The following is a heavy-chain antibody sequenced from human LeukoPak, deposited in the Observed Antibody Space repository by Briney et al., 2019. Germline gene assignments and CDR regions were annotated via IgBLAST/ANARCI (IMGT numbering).Heavy chain of an antibody. CDR2: INPNSGGT. V-gene: IGHV1-2*02. CDR1: GYTFTGYY. D-gene: IGHD3-10*01. CDR3: ARVTMVRGGGFDY. Sequence: GASVKVSCKASGYTFTGYYMHWVRQAPGQGLEWMGWINPNSGGTNYAQKFQGRVTMTRDTSISTAFMVLSRLRSDDAAVYYCARVTMVRGGGFDYWGQGTLVTVSS. J-gene: IGHJ4*02.